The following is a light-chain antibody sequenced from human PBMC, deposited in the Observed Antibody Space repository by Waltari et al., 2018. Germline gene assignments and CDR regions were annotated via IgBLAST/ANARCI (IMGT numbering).Light chain of an antibody. CDR2: DGA. J-gene: IGKJ4*01. Sequence: EIVMTQSPPTLSVFPGEGATLSCRASQSFGGNFAGYQQRPGQVPKHLIYDGATRATGIPARVSGSGSGTEFTLTISSLHSEDFGVYYCHQYDAWPLTFGGGTEVEI. CDR1: QSFGGN. CDR3: HQYDAWPLT. V-gene: IGKV3-15*01.